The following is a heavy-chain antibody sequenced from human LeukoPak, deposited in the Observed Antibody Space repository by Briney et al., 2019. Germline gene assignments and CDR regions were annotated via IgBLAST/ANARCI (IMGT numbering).Heavy chain of an antibody. J-gene: IGHJ6*02. CDR2: VYYSGST. Sequence: SETLSLTCTVSGGSISSSSYYWGWIRQPPGKGLEWIGSVYYSGSTYHNPSLKSRVTISVDTSKNQFSLKLSSVTAADTAVYYCASHAGIAAAGYYYYYGMDVWGRGTTVTVSS. D-gene: IGHD6-13*01. V-gene: IGHV4-39*01. CDR3: ASHAGIAAAGYYYYYGMDV. CDR1: GGSISSSSYY.